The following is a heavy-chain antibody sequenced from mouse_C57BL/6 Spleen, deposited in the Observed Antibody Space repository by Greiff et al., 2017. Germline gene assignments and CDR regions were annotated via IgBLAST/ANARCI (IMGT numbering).Heavy chain of an antibody. Sequence: VQLQQSGAELVKPGASVTLSCTASGFNFNDYYMHWVQQTTEQGLEWIGRIDPEGGATNYAPTFQGQATITADTSSNTDYLQLSSLTSEDTAVYYWARGGFITTVVAPCADWSQGTLVTVSA. CDR2: IDPEGGAT. V-gene: IGHV14-2*01. D-gene: IGHD1-1*01. J-gene: IGHJ3*01. CDR1: GFNFNDYY. CDR3: ARGGFITTVVAPCAD.